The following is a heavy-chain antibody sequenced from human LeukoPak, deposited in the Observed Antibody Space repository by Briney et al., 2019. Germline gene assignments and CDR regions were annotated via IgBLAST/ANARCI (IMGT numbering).Heavy chain of an antibody. J-gene: IGHJ5*02. Sequence: GGSLRLSCAASGLSFSTYWMHWVRQVPGTGLVWVSRTNTDGSITDYADSVKGRFTISRDNAKDTLYLQMNSLRPEDTAVYYCGRDLGGRGGAWGQGTLVTVFS. V-gene: IGHV3-74*01. CDR3: GRDLGGRGGA. CDR1: GLSFSTYW. CDR2: TNTDGSIT. D-gene: IGHD1-26*01.